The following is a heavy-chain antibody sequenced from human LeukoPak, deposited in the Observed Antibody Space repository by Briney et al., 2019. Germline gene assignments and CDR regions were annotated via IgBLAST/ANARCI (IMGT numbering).Heavy chain of an antibody. V-gene: IGHV3-53*01. J-gene: IGHJ4*02. D-gene: IGHD3-10*01. CDR2: IYSGGGT. CDR1: GFTASSNY. Sequence: GGSLRLSCAASGFTASSNYMSWVRQAPGKGLEWVSVIYSGGGTYYAASVRGRFTISRDKSKNTLDLQMNSLRVEDTAVYYCARVIRGGVDYWAREPWSPSPQ. CDR3: ARVIRGGVDY.